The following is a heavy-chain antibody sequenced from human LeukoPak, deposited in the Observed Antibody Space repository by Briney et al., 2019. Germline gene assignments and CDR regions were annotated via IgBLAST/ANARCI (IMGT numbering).Heavy chain of an antibody. D-gene: IGHD4-11*01. CDR1: GGTFRSYT. CDR3: ARVEGGPHSKAMGEH. V-gene: IGHV1-69*02. J-gene: IGHJ4*02. CDR2: IIPILGIA. Sequence: GSSVKVSCKASGGTFRSYTLSWVGQAPGQGLEWMGRIIPILGIAHYPQKFQGRVTITADKSTSTAYTELSSLRSEDTAVYFCARVEGGPHSKAMGEHWGQGTLDTVLS.